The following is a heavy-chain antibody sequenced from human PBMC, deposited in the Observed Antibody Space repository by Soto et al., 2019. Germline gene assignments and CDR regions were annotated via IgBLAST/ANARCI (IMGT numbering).Heavy chain of an antibody. Sequence: ASVKVSCKASGYTFTSYGISWVRQAPGQGLEWMGWISAYNGNTNYAQKLQGRVTMTTDTSTSTAYMELRSLRSDDTAVYYCAREPAVGYYYDSRGYYSNYWGQGTLVTVSS. CDR1: GYTFTSYG. CDR2: ISAYNGNT. CDR3: AREPAVGYYYDSRGYYSNY. D-gene: IGHD3-22*01. J-gene: IGHJ4*02. V-gene: IGHV1-18*01.